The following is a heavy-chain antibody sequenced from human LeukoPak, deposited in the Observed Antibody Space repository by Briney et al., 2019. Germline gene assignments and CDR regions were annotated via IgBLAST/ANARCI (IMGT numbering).Heavy chain of an antibody. Sequence: PSETLSLTCAVYGGSFSGYYWSWIRQPPGKGLEWIGEINHSGSTNYNPSLKSRVTISVDTSKNQFSLKLSSVTAADTAVYYCARASITMVRGAPRYAFDIWGQGTMVTASS. V-gene: IGHV4-34*01. D-gene: IGHD3-10*01. CDR1: GGSFSGYY. J-gene: IGHJ3*02. CDR2: INHSGST. CDR3: ARASITMVRGAPRYAFDI.